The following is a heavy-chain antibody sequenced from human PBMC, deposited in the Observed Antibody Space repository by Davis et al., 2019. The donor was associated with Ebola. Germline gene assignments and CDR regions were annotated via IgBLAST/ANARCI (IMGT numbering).Heavy chain of an antibody. CDR3: ARLQGMPTSNFDN. CDR1: GYNLMSYW. Sequence: GESLKISCKCSGYNLMSYWLGWVRQMPGKGLEWMGIIYPTDSRTRYSPSFQGQVTISADKSISTAYVHWSNLKASDTGMYYCARLQGMPTSNFDNWGQGTLVTVSS. J-gene: IGHJ4*02. D-gene: IGHD2-2*01. V-gene: IGHV5-51*01. CDR2: IYPTDSRT.